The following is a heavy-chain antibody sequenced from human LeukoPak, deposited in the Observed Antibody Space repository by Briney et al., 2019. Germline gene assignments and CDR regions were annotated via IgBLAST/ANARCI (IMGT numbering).Heavy chain of an antibody. Sequence: GGSPRLSCAASGFTFSSYAMHWVRQAPGKGLEWVAVISYDGSNKYYADSVKGRFTISRDNSKNTLYLQMNSLRAEDTAVYYCARVSGDYSWGQGTLVTVSS. CDR1: GFTFSSYA. J-gene: IGHJ4*02. CDR3: ARVSGDYS. CDR2: ISYDGSNK. V-gene: IGHV3-30-3*01. D-gene: IGHD2-21*02.